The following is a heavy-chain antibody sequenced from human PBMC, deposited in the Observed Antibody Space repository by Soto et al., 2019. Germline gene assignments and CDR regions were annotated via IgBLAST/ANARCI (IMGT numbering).Heavy chain of an antibody. D-gene: IGHD5-18*01. CDR2: ISGSGGST. CDR3: ANHRTTDTYAYQQLKYYGMDV. CDR1: GFTFSSYA. V-gene: IGHV3-23*01. J-gene: IGHJ6*02. Sequence: PGGSLRLSCAASGFTFSSYAMSWVRQAPGKGLEWVSAISGSGGSTYYADSVKGRFTISRDNSKNTLYLQMNSLRAEDTAVYYCANHRTTDTYAYQQLKYYGMDVWGQGTTVTVSS.